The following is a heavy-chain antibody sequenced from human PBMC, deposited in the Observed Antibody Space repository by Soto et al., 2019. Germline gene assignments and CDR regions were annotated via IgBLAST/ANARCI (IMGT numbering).Heavy chain of an antibody. CDR1: GFTFSNYA. V-gene: IGHV3-23*01. D-gene: IGHD3-10*01. J-gene: IGHJ4*02. Sequence: GGSLRLSCAASGFTFSNYAMSWVRQAPGKGLEWVSAISNTGDSSYYADSVKGRFTISRDISKNTLYLQMSSLRAEDTAVYYCAKTPIRSGSYYFDFWGRGTLVTVSS. CDR3: AKTPIRSGSYYFDF. CDR2: ISNTGDSS.